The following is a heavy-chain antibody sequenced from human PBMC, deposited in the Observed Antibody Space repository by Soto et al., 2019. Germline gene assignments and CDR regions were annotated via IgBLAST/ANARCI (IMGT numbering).Heavy chain of an antibody. J-gene: IGHJ4*02. CDR3: AGETSSRRWYGFDY. Sequence: QVQLVESGGGVVQPGRSLRLSCAASGFTFSSYAMHWVRQAPGKGLEWVAVISYDGSNKYYADSVKGRFTISRDNSKNRMYLPMNSRRAGDRAVYCCAGETSSRRWYGFDYWGPGTLVTVSS. D-gene: IGHD6-13*01. CDR2: ISYDGSNK. CDR1: GFTFSSYA. V-gene: IGHV3-30-3*01.